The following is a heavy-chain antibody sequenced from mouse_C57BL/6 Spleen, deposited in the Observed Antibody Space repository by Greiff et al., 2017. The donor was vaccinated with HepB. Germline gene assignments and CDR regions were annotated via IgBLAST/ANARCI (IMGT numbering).Heavy chain of an antibody. CDR3: ARRDYSNAFDY. D-gene: IGHD2-5*01. CDR2: ISSGSSTI. Sequence: EVKVVESGGGLVKPGGSLKLSCAASGFTFSDYGMHWVRQAPEKGLEWVAYISSGSSTIYYADTVKGRFTISRDNAKNTLFLQMTSLRSEDTAMYYCARRDYSNAFDYWGQGTTLTVSS. V-gene: IGHV5-17*01. J-gene: IGHJ2*01. CDR1: GFTFSDYG.